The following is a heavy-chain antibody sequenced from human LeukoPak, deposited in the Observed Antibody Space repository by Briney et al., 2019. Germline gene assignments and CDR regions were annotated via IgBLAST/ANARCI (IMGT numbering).Heavy chain of an antibody. Sequence: ASVKVSCKASGYTFTDFYLHWVRQAPGQGLEWMGIINPSGGSTSYAQKFQGRVTMTRDTSTSTVYMELSSLRSEDTAVYYCAREEGSGSYLYWGQGTLVTVSS. CDR1: GYTFTDFY. D-gene: IGHD1-26*01. CDR3: AREEGSGSYLY. J-gene: IGHJ4*02. CDR2: INPSGGST. V-gene: IGHV1-46*01.